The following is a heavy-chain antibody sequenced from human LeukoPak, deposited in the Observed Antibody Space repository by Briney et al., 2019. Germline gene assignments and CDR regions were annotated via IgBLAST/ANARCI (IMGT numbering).Heavy chain of an antibody. D-gene: IGHD6-6*01. V-gene: IGHV1-69*05. J-gene: IGHJ4*02. CDR1: GGTFSSDA. CDR3: ARGGGPGRPFGY. Sequence: GASVKVSCKASGGTFSSDAISWVRQAPGQGLEWMGGIIPIFGTANYAQKVQGRVTITTDESTSTASMELSSLRSEDTAVYYCARGGGPGRPFGYWGQGTLVTVSS. CDR2: IIPIFGTA.